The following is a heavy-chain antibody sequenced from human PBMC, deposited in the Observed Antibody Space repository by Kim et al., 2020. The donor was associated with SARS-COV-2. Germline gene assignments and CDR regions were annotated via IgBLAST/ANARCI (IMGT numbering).Heavy chain of an antibody. Sequence: KGRFTTSRDNAKNSLYLQMNSLRAEDTAVYYCARDVADTAMVVMYYFDYWGQGPLVTDSS. V-gene: IGHV3-11*05. D-gene: IGHD5-18*01. CDR3: ARDVADTAMVVMYYFDY. J-gene: IGHJ4*02.